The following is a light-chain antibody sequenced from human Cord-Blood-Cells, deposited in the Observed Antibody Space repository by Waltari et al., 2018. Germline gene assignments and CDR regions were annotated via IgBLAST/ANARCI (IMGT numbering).Light chain of an antibody. V-gene: IGLV2-23*02. J-gene: IGLJ2*01. CDR2: EVI. CDR3: CSYAGSSTVV. CDR1: SSDVGSYNL. Sequence: QSALTQPASVSGSPGQSITISCTGTSSDVGSYNLVSWYQQHPGKAPKLMIYEVIKRPSVVSNRFSGSKSGNTASLTSSGRQAEDEADYYCCSYAGSSTVVFGGGTKLTVL.